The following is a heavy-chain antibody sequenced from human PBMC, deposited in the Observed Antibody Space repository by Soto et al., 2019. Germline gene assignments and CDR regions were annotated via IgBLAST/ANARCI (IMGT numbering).Heavy chain of an antibody. CDR3: AHTMAPRIFDY. J-gene: IGHJ4*02. Sequence: QITLKEAGPTLVIPTQTLKLTCSFSGFSLITSGVGVGWIRQPPGKALEWLALIYWDDDKGYSTSLKSRLTITKNTYRNQVVLTMTNMDPADTATYYCAHTMAPRIFDYWGQGTLVTVSS. CDR1: GFSLITSGVG. CDR2: IYWDDDK. V-gene: IGHV2-5*02.